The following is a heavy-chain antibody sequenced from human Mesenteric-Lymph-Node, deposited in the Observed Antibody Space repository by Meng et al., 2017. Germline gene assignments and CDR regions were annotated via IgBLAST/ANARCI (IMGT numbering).Heavy chain of an antibody. CDR3: ARESGYSYGYLFDS. CDR2: IYYSGST. CDR1: GGAIKNGIYY. Sequence: SETLSLTCTVSGGAIKNGIYYWSWIRQHPGEGLEWIGYIYYSGSTDYNTSLKSRVTMSVDTSKNQFSLNLNSVTAADTAVYFCARESGYSYGYLFDSWGQGTRVTVSS. J-gene: IGHJ4*02. D-gene: IGHD5-18*01. V-gene: IGHV4-31*03.